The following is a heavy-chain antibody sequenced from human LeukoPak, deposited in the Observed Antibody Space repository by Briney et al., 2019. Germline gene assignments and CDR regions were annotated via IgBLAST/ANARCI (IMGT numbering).Heavy chain of an antibody. CDR3: ARHPRQTYYFYMDI. Sequence: SETLSLTSTVSGVSISSISYYWGWVRHPPGKGLEWIASIYYSGSTYYDPSLKRRVTISVDTSKNQFSLKLSSVTAADAGVYYCARHPRQTYYFYMDIWGKGTTVTISS. CDR1: GVSISSISYY. D-gene: IGHD6-25*01. CDR2: IYYSGST. J-gene: IGHJ6*03. V-gene: IGHV4-39*01.